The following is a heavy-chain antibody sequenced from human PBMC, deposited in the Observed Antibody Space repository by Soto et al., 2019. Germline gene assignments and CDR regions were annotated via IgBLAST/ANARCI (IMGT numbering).Heavy chain of an antibody. CDR3: ARVVVPAAIRGYYYSGMDV. D-gene: IGHD2-2*02. Sequence: PSETLSLTCTVSGGSISSGDYYWSWIRQHPGKGLEWIGYIYYSGSTYYNPSLKSRVTISVDTSKNQFSLKLSSVTAADTAVYYCARVVVPAAIRGYYYSGMDVWGQGTTVTVSS. CDR1: GGSISSGDYY. CDR2: IYYSGST. V-gene: IGHV4-31*03. J-gene: IGHJ6*02.